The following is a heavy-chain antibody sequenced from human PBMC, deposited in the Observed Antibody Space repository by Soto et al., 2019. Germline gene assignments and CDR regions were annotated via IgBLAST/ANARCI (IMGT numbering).Heavy chain of an antibody. Sequence: SETLSLTCAVYGGSFRGYYWSWIRQPPGKGLEWIGEINHSGSTNYNPSLKSRVTISVDTSKNQFSLKLSSVTAADTAVYYCARDPLSFDYGSGSYFFAAFDIWGQGTMVTVS. CDR2: INHSGST. J-gene: IGHJ3*02. V-gene: IGHV4-34*09. CDR3: ARDPLSFDYGSGSYFFAAFDI. CDR1: GGSFRGYY. D-gene: IGHD3-10*01.